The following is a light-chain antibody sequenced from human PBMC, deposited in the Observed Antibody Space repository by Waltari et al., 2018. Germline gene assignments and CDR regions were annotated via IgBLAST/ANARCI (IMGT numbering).Light chain of an antibody. V-gene: IGLV2-18*02. J-gene: IGLJ2*01. Sequence: QSAMTQPRSVSGSPGQSVSLSCPAPKCDIDGWDRVSWYQQAPGSAPKLILFDVNNRPSGVPDRFSGSKSGNTASLTISGLQTEDEADYYCSSYTDNTVLFGGGTKLTVL. CDR1: KCDIDGWDR. CDR2: DVN. CDR3: SSYTDNTVL.